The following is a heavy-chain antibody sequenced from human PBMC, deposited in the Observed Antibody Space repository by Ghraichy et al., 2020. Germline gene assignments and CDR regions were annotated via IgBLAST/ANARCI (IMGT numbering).Heavy chain of an antibody. CDR1: GDSISSGGYY. J-gene: IGHJ4*02. D-gene: IGHD2-2*01. CDR2: IYSIGRT. V-gene: IGHV4-31*02. CDR3: ARDFTYALDY. Sequence: TLSLTCTVSGDSISSGGYYWTWIRQHPGKGLEWIGYIYSIGRTHYNPSLKSRVTISVDTSKNQFSLNLTSVTAADTAVYYCARDFTYALDYWGQGTLVTVSS.